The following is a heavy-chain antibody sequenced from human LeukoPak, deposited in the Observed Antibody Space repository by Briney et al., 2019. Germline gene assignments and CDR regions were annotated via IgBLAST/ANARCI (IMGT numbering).Heavy chain of an antibody. J-gene: IGHJ4*02. CDR3: AGDRCSSSCDPFDY. V-gene: IGHV1-8*01. D-gene: IGHD6-13*01. CDR2: MNPNSGNT. Sequence: ASVKVSCKASGYTFTSYDINWVRQATGQGLEWMGWMNPNSGNTGYAQKFQGRVTMTRNTSISTAYMELSSLRSEDTAVYYCAGDRCSSSCDPFDYWGQGTLVTVSS. CDR1: GYTFTSYD.